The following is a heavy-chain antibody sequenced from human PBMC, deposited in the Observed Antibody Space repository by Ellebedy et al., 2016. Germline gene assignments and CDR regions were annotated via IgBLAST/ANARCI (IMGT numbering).Heavy chain of an antibody. J-gene: IGHJ3*02. V-gene: IGHV4-59*08. CDR1: GGSFSGYY. D-gene: IGHD5-12*01. Sequence: SQTLSLTCAVYGGSFSGYYWRWFRQPPGKRLEWIGYIYYSGSTNYNPSLKSRVTISVDTSKNQFSLKLSSVTAADTAVYYCARLRVATMSKNAFDIWGQGTMVTVSS. CDR3: ARLRVATMSKNAFDI. CDR2: IYYSGST.